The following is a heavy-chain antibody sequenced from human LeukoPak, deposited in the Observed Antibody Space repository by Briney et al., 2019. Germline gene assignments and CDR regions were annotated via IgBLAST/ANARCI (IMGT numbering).Heavy chain of an antibody. CDR2: IKSKTAGGTT. CDR1: AFTLSNAW. CDR3: SINYYESNDYYIDY. J-gene: IGHJ4*02. D-gene: IGHD3-22*01. V-gene: IGHV3-15*07. Sequence: GGSLRLSCAASAFTLSNAWMNWVRQAPGKGLEWVGRIKSKTAGGTTDYAAPVKGRFITSRDDSKNTLYLQMNSLKTEDTAVYYCSINYYESNDYYIDYWGQGTLVTVSS.